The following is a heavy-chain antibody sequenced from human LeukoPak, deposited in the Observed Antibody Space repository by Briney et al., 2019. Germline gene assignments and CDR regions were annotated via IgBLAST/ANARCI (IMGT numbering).Heavy chain of an antibody. CDR3: VKDRPCETCMPMDA. CDR2: LGRSGEYK. CDR1: GFRFTDYS. J-gene: IGHJ6*02. D-gene: IGHD2-2*01. V-gene: IGHV3-23*01. Sequence: GGSLRLSCAASGFRFTDYSMSWVRQAPGKGLEWVAGLGRSGEYKYYADAVKGRFTISRDNSKDTVSLQMNSLRAEDSAIYFCVKDRPCETCMPMDAWGQGTTVTVSS.